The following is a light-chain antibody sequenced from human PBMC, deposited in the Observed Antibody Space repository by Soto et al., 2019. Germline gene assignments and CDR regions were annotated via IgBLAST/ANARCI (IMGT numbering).Light chain of an antibody. Sequence: QSVLTQPPSASGTPGQRVTISCSGGSSSIGSNYVYWYQQLPGTAPKLLIYRNNQRPSGVPDRFSGSKSGTSASLASSGLRSEDEADYYCAAWDDSLSGVVFGGGTKLTV. CDR3: AAWDDSLSGVV. J-gene: IGLJ2*01. CDR1: SSSIGSNY. CDR2: RNN. V-gene: IGLV1-47*01.